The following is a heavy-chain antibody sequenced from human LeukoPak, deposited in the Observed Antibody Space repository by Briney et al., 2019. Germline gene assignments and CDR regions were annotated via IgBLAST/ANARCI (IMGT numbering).Heavy chain of an antibody. J-gene: IGHJ6*02. Sequence: PGGSLRLSCAASGFTFITYAMNWVRQAPGKGLEWVSYITNNGSTIYYADSVKGRFTISRDKAENSLYLQMNSLRAEDTAIYYCARDQWLAYYYHGMAVWGQGTTVTVSS. CDR2: ITNNGSTI. D-gene: IGHD6-19*01. V-gene: IGHV3-48*03. CDR1: GFTFITYA. CDR3: ARDQWLAYYYHGMAV.